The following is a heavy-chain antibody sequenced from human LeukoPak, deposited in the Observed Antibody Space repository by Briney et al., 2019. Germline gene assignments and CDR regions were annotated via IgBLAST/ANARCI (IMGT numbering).Heavy chain of an antibody. Sequence: PGGSLRLSSAASGFTASSNDMSSVRQAPGKGLACASVIYNGDNTYYADSVKGRFTISRDNSKNTLYLQMNSLTAEDTAVYYCARDPAPGVGGLDNWGQGTLVTVSS. D-gene: IGHD3-16*01. J-gene: IGHJ4*02. CDR3: ARDPAPGVGGLDN. CDR1: GFTASSND. CDR2: IYNGDNT. V-gene: IGHV3-53*01.